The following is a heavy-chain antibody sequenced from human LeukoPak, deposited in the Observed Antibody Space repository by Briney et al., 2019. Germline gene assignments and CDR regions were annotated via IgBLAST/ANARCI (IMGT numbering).Heavy chain of an antibody. D-gene: IGHD6-13*01. Sequence: PGGSLRLSCAASGFTFSSYSMNWVRQAPGKGLEWVSSISSSSSYIYYADSVKGRFTISRDNAKNSLYLQMNSLRAEDTAVYYCARGPGMAAAEFDYWGQGTLVTVSS. CDR3: ARGPGMAAAEFDY. J-gene: IGHJ4*02. CDR1: GFTFSSYS. CDR2: ISSSSSYI. V-gene: IGHV3-21*01.